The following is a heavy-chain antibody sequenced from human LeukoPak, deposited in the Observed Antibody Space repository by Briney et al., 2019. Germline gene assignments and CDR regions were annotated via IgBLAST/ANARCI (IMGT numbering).Heavy chain of an antibody. CDR2: INPNSGGT. CDR1: GYTFTSYY. V-gene: IGHV1-2*02. CDR3: AREGDYYDSSGYWRWFDP. D-gene: IGHD3-22*01. Sequence: ASAKVSCKASGYTFTSYYMHWVRQAPGQGLEWMGWINPNSGGTNYAQKFQGRVTMTRDTSISTAYMELSRLRSDDTAVYYCAREGDYYDSSGYWRWFDPWGQGTLATVSS. J-gene: IGHJ5*02.